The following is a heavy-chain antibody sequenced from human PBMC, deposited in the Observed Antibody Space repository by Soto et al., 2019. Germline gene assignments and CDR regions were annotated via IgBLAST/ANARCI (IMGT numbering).Heavy chain of an antibody. CDR2: ISGSGSSM. Sequence: GGSLRLSCAASGFPFSNTYMSWIRQAPGKGLEWVSHISGSGSSMYSDSVKGRLTISRDNAKNSLYLQMNSLTAEDTAVYYCTRAKEMATILDYWGQGALVTVSS. J-gene: IGHJ4*02. CDR1: GFPFSNTY. D-gene: IGHD3-9*01. CDR3: TRAKEMATILDY. V-gene: IGHV3-11*01.